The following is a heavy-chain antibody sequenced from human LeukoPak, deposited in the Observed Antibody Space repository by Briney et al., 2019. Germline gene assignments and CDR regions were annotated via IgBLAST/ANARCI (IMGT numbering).Heavy chain of an antibody. V-gene: IGHV3-74*01. J-gene: IGHJ5*02. CDR3: TRDFRSADL. Sequence: GGSLRLSCVASGFTFSNYWMHWVRQPPGKGLVWVSRIYVDGRTTNYADSVKGRFTISRDNAKNTVYLEMNSLSVEDTATYYCTRDFRSADLWGQGTLVTVTS. CDR2: IYVDGRTT. CDR1: GFTFSNYW.